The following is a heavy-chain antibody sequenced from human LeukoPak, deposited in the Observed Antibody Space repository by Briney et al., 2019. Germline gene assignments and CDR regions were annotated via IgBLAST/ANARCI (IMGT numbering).Heavy chain of an antibody. V-gene: IGHV4-39*02. CDR1: GGSISSSSYY. J-gene: IGHJ5*02. Sequence: SETLSLTCTVSGGSISSSSYYLGWIRQPPGKGLEWIGSMYHSGSTYYNPSLKSRVTISVDTSKNHFSLKLSSVTAADTAVYYCARRYYYVSGSYYNHFDPWGQGTLVTVSS. D-gene: IGHD3-10*01. CDR2: MYHSGST. CDR3: ARRYYYVSGSYYNHFDP.